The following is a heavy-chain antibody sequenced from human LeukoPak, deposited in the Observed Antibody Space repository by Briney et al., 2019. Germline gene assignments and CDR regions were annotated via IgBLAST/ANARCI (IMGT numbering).Heavy chain of an antibody. CDR3: AKDTSAWWYHRAYMNV. J-gene: IGHJ6*03. Sequence: GGSLRLSCAASGFTFSDYAMSWVRQAPGGGLEWVSAISGSGDKTLHADSVKGRFTTSRDNSKNTLSLQMSSLRVEDSAVYFCAKDTSAWWYHRAYMNVWGTGTTVTISS. CDR2: ISGSGDKT. D-gene: IGHD2-15*01. V-gene: IGHV3-23*01. CDR1: GFTFSDYA.